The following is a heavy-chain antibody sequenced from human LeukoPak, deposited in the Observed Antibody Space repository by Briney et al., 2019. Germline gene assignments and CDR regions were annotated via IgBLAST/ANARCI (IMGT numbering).Heavy chain of an antibody. CDR3: ARAYCSSTSCLNWFDP. CDR1: GYTFTGYY. Sequence: GASVKVSCKASGYTFTGYYMHWVRQAPGQGLEWMGWINPNSGGTNYAQKFQGRVTMTRDTSISIAYMELSRLRSDDTAVYYCARAYCSSTSCLNWFDPWGQGTLVTVSS. V-gene: IGHV1-2*02. CDR2: INPNSGGT. D-gene: IGHD2-2*01. J-gene: IGHJ5*02.